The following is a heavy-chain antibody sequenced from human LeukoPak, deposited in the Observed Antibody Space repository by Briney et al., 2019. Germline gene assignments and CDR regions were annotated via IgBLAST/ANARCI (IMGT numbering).Heavy chain of an antibody. CDR1: GFTFSLYW. D-gene: IGHD3-3*01. Sequence: GGSLRLSCAASGFTFSLYWMNWVRRAPGKGLEWVANIKQDGSEKNYVDSVKGRFTISRDNAKNSLYLQMNNLRVEDTAMYYCARGYYDFWSGYYEQPDYWGQGTLVTVSS. CDR2: IKQDGSEK. CDR3: ARGYYDFWSGYYEQPDY. J-gene: IGHJ4*02. V-gene: IGHV3-7*03.